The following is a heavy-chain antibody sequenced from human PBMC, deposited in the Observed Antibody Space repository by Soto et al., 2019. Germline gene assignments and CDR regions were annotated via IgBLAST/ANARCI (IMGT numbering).Heavy chain of an antibody. CDR2: ISAYNGNT. J-gene: IGHJ6*02. Sequence: ASVKVSCKASGYTFTSYGISWVRQAPGQGLEWMGWISAYNGNTNYAQKLQGRVTMTTDTSTSTAYMELRSLRSDDTAVYYCARDGVLRFVNAWGMDVWGQGTTVTVSS. CDR3: ARDGVLRFVNAWGMDV. V-gene: IGHV1-18*01. CDR1: GYTFTSYG. D-gene: IGHD3-3*01.